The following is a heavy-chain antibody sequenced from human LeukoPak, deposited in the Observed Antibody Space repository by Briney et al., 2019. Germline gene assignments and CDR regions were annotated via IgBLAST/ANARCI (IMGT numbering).Heavy chain of an antibody. CDR1: GYTFTGYY. CDR3: ARVIGSGWYYFDY. D-gene: IGHD6-19*01. Sequence: GASVKVSCKASGYTFTGYYMHWVRQAPGQGLEWMGWINPNSGGTNYAQKFQGRVTMTRDTSISTAYMELSRLRSDDTAVYYCARVIGSGWYYFDYWGQGTLVTVSS. CDR2: INPNSGGT. V-gene: IGHV1-2*02. J-gene: IGHJ4*02.